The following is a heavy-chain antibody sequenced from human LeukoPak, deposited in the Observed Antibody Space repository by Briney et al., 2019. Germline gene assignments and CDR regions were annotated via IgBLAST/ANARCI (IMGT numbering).Heavy chain of an antibody. CDR2: IYYSGST. CDR1: GGSISSGGYY. D-gene: IGHD3-22*01. V-gene: IGHV4-31*03. CDR3: ARGDYYDSSGYFDY. Sequence: NPSETLSLTCTVSGGSISSGGYYWSWIRQHPGKGPEWIGYIYYSGSTYYNPSLKSRVTISVDTSKNQFSLKLSSVTAADTAVYYCARGDYYDSSGYFDYWGQGTLVTVSS. J-gene: IGHJ4*02.